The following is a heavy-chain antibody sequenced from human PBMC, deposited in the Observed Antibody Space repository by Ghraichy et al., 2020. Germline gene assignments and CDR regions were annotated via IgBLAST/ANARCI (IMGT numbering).Heavy chain of an antibody. D-gene: IGHD3-10*01. CDR1: GYTFTGYY. J-gene: IGHJ6*02. Sequence: ASVKVSCKASGYTFTGYYMHWVRQAPGQGLEWMGWINPNSGGTNYAQKFQGWVTMTRDTSISTAYMELSRLRSDDTAVYYCARATYYGSGPYYGMDVWGQGTTVTVSS. CDR3: ARATYYGSGPYYGMDV. CDR2: INPNSGGT. V-gene: IGHV1-2*04.